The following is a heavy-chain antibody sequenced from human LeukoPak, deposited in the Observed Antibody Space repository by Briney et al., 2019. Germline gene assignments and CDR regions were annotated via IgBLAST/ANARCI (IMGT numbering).Heavy chain of an antibody. J-gene: IGHJ4*02. D-gene: IGHD1-26*01. V-gene: IGHV3-30-3*01. Sequence: GGSLRLSCAASGFMFSSYAIHWLRQTPGKGPEWVSVISYDGSITYYTDSVKGRFTISRDNSKSTLYLQMNSLRAEDTAIYYCAKEYTGTFSPFPSYFDNWGQGTLVTVSS. CDR2: ISYDGSIT. CDR1: GFMFSSYA. CDR3: AKEYTGTFSPFPSYFDN.